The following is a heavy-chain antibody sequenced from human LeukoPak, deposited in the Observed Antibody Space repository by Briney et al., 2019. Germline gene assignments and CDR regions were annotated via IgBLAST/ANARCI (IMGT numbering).Heavy chain of an antibody. Sequence: SETLSLTCTVSGGSISSYYWSWIRQPPGKGLEWIGYIYYSGSTNYNPSLKSRVTISVDTSKNQFSLKLSSVTAADTAVYYCARDCLDSGCYYYGMDVWGQGTTVTVSS. CDR3: ARDCLDSGCYYYGMDV. CDR2: IYYSGST. V-gene: IGHV4-59*12. D-gene: IGHD3-22*01. J-gene: IGHJ6*02. CDR1: GGSISSYY.